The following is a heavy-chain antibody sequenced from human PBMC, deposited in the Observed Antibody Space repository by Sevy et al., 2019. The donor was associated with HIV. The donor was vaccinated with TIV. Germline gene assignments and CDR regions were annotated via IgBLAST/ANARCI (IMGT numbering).Heavy chain of an antibody. CDR3: ARDHGSATVGVYDSSGYDYFNPPYYYGMDV. D-gene: IGHD3-22*01. CDR2: IWYDGSNK. Sequence: GGSLRLSCAASGFTFSSYGMHWVRQAPGKGLEWVAVIWYDGSNKYYADSVKGRFTISRDNSKNTLYLQMNSLRAEDTXVYYCARDHGSATVGVYDSSGYDYFNPPYYYGMDVWGQGTTVTVSS. J-gene: IGHJ6*02. V-gene: IGHV3-33*01. CDR1: GFTFSSYG.